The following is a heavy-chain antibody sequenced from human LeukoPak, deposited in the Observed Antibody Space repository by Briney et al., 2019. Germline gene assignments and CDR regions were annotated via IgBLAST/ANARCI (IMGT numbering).Heavy chain of an antibody. D-gene: IGHD6-6*01. Sequence: GGSLRLSCAASGFTFSSYWMHWVRQAPGKGLVWVSRINTDGSSTSYADSVKGRFTISRDNAKNTLYLQMNSLRAEDTAVYFCAMIEQVVSEVEGGYWGQGTLVTVSS. CDR3: AMIEQVVSEVEGGY. V-gene: IGHV3-74*01. J-gene: IGHJ4*02. CDR1: GFTFSSYW. CDR2: INTDGSST.